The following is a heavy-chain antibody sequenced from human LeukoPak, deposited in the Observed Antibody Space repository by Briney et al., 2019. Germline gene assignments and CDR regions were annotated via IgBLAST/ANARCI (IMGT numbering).Heavy chain of an antibody. Sequence: SETLSLTCTVSGGSISSYYWSWIRQPPGKGLEWIGYIYYSGSTNYNPSLKSRVTISVDTSKNQFSLKLSSVTAADTAVYYCARRYGSGSSGTFDYWGQGTLVTVSS. CDR3: ARRYGSGSSGTFDY. CDR2: IYYSGST. V-gene: IGHV4-59*01. D-gene: IGHD3-10*01. CDR1: GGSISSYY. J-gene: IGHJ4*02.